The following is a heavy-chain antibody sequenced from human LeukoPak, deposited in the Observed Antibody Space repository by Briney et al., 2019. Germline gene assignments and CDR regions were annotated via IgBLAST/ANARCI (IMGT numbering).Heavy chain of an antibody. CDR3: ATSLYYDSSGYYSSFDI. V-gene: IGHV1-69*13. CDR2: IIPIFGTA. Sequence: SVKVSCKASGGTFSSYAISWVRQAPGQGLEWMGGIIPIFGTANYAQKFQGRVTITADESTSTAYMELRSLRSDDTAMYYCATSLYYDSSGYYSSFDIWGQGTMVTVSS. CDR1: GGTFSSYA. J-gene: IGHJ3*02. D-gene: IGHD3-22*01.